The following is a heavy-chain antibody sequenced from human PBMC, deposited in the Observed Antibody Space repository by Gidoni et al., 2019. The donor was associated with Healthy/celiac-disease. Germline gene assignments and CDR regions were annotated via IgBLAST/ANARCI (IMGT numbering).Heavy chain of an antibody. D-gene: IGHD4-17*01. CDR3: ARDDYGDYVPFDY. CDR1: GFTFSGYS. V-gene: IGHV3-48*01. Sequence: EVQLVESGGGLVQPGGALRLSCSASGFTFSGYSMNWVRQAPGKGLEWVSYISSRSSTIYYADSVKGRFTISRDNAKNSLYLQMNSLRAEDTAVYYCARDDYGDYVPFDYWGHGTLVTVSS. CDR2: ISSRSSTI. J-gene: IGHJ4*01.